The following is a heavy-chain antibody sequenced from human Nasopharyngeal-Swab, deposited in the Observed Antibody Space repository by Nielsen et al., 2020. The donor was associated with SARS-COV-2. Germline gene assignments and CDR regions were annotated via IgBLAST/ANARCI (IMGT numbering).Heavy chain of an antibody. V-gene: IGHV3-9*01. CDR3: AKDKGRSSNWYDY. J-gene: IGHJ4*02. CDR2: ISWNSGSI. CDR1: GFTFDDYA. Sequence: SLKISCAASGFTFDDYAMHWVRQAPGKGLEWVSGISWNSGSIGYADSVKGRFTISRDNAKNSLYLQMNSLRAEDTALYYCAKDKGRSSNWYDYWGQGTLVTVSS. D-gene: IGHD6-13*01.